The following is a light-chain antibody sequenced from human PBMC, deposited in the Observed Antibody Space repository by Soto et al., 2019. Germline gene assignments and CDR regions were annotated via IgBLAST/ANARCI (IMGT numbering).Light chain of an antibody. CDR3: QQYNSWPRT. CDR2: GAS. Sequence: EIVLTQSPATLSLSPGERATLSCRASQSVGSNLAWYQQKPGQAPRLLIYGASTRATGIPARFSGSGSGTEFTLTITSLQSEDFAVYYCQQYNSWPRTFGQGTKVDIK. CDR1: QSVGSN. J-gene: IGKJ1*01. V-gene: IGKV3-15*01.